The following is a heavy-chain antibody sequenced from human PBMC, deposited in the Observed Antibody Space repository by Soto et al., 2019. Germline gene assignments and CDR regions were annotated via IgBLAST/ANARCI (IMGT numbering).Heavy chain of an antibody. J-gene: IGHJ4*02. CDR2: IYYTGST. CDR1: GGSISSYY. CDR3: ASSRDGYYYRADV. D-gene: IGHD5-12*01. V-gene: IGHV4-59*08. Sequence: PSETLSLTCTVSGGSISSYYWSWIRQSPGKGLEWIGYIYYTGSTNYNPSLKSRVTISKDTSKKQFSLKLSSVTAADTAVYYCASSRDGYYYRADVWGQGTLVTVSS.